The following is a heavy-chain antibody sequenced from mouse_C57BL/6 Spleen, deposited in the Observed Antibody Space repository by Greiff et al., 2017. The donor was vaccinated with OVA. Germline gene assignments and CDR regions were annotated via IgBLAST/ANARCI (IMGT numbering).Heavy chain of an antibody. V-gene: IGHV1-55*01. Sequence: VQLQQPGAELVKPGASVKMSCKASGYTFTSYWITWVKQRPGQGLEWIGDIYPGSGSNNYNEKFKSKATLTVDTSSSTAYMQLSSLTSEDSAVYYCARGDGYYPWFAYWGQGTLVTVSA. D-gene: IGHD2-3*01. CDR2: IYPGSGSN. CDR3: ARGDGYYPWFAY. J-gene: IGHJ3*01. CDR1: GYTFTSYW.